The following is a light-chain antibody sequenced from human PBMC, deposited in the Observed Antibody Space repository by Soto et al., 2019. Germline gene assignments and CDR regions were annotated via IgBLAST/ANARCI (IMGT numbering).Light chain of an antibody. CDR2: GAS. Sequence: EIMLAQSPGTLCLYTGERATLSCRASQSISNTYLAWYQQKPGQAPRLVIYGASSRATGIPDRFSGSGSGTDFPLTISRLEPQDFAVYYCRQYGSFCQGTKVDIK. CDR1: QSISNTY. CDR3: RQYGS. V-gene: IGKV3-20*01. J-gene: IGKJ1*01.